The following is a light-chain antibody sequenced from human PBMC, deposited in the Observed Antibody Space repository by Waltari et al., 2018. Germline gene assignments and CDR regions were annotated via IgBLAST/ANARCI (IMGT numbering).Light chain of an antibody. J-gene: IGLJ2*01. CDR1: SRDIGFYNY. V-gene: IGLV2-14*03. CDR3: NSYAGSSSWI. Sequence: QSALTQSAPVSGSPGQSITIPCTGTSRDIGFYNYVSWYQHHPGKAPKLIIYDVSERPSGVSNRFSGSKSGTTASLTISGLQAEDEADYYCNSYAGSSSWIFGGGTKLTVL. CDR2: DVS.